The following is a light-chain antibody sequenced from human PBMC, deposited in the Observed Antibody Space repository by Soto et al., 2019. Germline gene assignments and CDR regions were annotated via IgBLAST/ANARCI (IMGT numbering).Light chain of an antibody. Sequence: DIQMTQSPSTLSASIGDRVTITCRASQYMSDRLAWYQQKPGKVPKLLISKASYLESGLPLRFSGSGSAREFTLTISSLQPDDFATYDGKQYSSYPWTFGQGTKVEVK. CDR1: QYMSDR. J-gene: IGKJ1*01. CDR3: KQYSSYPWT. CDR2: KAS. V-gene: IGKV1-5*03.